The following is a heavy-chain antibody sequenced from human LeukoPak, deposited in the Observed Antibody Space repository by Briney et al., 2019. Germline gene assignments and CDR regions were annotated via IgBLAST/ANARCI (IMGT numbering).Heavy chain of an antibody. CDR2: FDPEDGET. CDR3: ATRSLVMPPEAFDI. V-gene: IGHV1-24*01. Sequence: ASVKVSCKVSGYTLTELSMHWVRQAPGKGLEWMGGFDPEDGETIYAQKFQGRVTMTEDTSTDTAYMELSSLRSEDTAVYYCATRSLVMPPEAFDIWGQGTMVTVSS. J-gene: IGHJ3*02. CDR1: GYTLTELS. D-gene: IGHD3-16*01.